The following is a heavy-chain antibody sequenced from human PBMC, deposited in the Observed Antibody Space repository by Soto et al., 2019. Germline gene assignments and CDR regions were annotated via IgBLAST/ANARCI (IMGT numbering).Heavy chain of an antibody. CDR2: IYYSGST. V-gene: IGHV4-59*01. D-gene: IGHD2-15*01. CDR1: GGSISSYY. Sequence: QVQLQESGPGLVKPSETLSLTCTVSGGSISSYYWSWIRQPPGKGLEWIGYIYYSGSTNYNPSLKSRVTISVDTSKNQFSRKLSSVTAADTAVYYCARERVVVVAAHDAFDIWGQGTMVTVSS. J-gene: IGHJ3*02. CDR3: ARERVVVVAAHDAFDI.